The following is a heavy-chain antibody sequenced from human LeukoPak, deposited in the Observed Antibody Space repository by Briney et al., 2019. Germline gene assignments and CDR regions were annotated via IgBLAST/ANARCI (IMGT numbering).Heavy chain of an antibody. CDR2: IYYSGST. V-gene: IGHV4-39*01. D-gene: IGHD5-24*01. J-gene: IGHJ4*02. Sequence: EPSETLSLTCTVSGGSISSSSYYWGWLRQPPGKGLEWIGSIYYSGSTYYNPSLKSRVTISVDTSKNQFSLKLSSVTAADTAVYYCARLEMATIGVVDYWGQGTLVTVSS. CDR3: ARLEMATIGVVDY. CDR1: GGSISSSSYY.